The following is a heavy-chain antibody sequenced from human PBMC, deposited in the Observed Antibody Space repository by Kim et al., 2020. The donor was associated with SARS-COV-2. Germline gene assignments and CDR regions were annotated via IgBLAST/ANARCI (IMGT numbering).Heavy chain of an antibody. Sequence: SETLSLTCAVYGGSFSGYYWSWIRQPPGKGLEWIGEINHSGSTNYNPSLKSRVTISVDTSKNQFSLKLSSVTAADTAVYYCAGEENNWFDPWGQGTLVTVSS. J-gene: IGHJ5*02. V-gene: IGHV4-34*01. CDR1: GGSFSGYY. CDR2: INHSGST. CDR3: AGEENNWFDP.